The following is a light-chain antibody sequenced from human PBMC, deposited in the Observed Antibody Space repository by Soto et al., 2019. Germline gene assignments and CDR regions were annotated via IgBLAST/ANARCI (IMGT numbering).Light chain of an antibody. V-gene: IGLV2-14*03. J-gene: IGLJ1*01. Sequence: QSALTQPASVSGSPGQSSTISCTETISDVGGYNFVSWYQQYPGKAPKLMICDVSNRPSWVSNRFSGSKSGNTASLTISGLQAEDEADYYCSSFTGSNYVFGTGTKVTVL. CDR2: DVS. CDR1: ISDVGGYNF. CDR3: SSFTGSNYV.